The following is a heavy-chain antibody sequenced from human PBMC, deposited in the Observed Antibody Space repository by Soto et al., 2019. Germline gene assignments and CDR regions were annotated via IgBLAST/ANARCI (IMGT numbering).Heavy chain of an antibody. CDR1: GLSFDDYA. J-gene: IGHJ6*02. CDR3: AKSMGGTANGMGV. CDR2: ISWKGGSI. V-gene: IGHV3-9*01. D-gene: IGHD2-21*02. Sequence: EVQLVESGGGLVQPGRSLRLSCAASGLSFDDYAMHWVRQVPGKGLEWVSGISWKGGSIGYAESVKGRFSISRDNAKHSLYLQMNSLSVEDTALYYCAKSMGGTANGMGVWGQGTTVTVSS.